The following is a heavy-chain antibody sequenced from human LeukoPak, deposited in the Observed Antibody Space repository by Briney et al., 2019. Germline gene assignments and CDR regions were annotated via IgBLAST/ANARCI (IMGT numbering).Heavy chain of an antibody. CDR1: GDSFSSNSAA. J-gene: IGHJ6*02. CDR2: TYYRSKWYN. CDR3: ARDVPIVVVTATRYYYYYGMDV. V-gene: IGHV6-1*01. Sequence: SQTLSLTCAISGDSFSSNSAAWNWIRQSPSRGLEWLGRTYYRSKWYNDYAVSVKSRITINPDTSKNQFSLQLNSVTPEDTAVYYCARDVPIVVVTATRYYYYYGMDVWGQGTTVTVSS. D-gene: IGHD2-21*02.